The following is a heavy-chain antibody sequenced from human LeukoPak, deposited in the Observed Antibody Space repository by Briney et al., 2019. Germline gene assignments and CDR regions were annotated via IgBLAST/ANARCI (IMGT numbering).Heavy chain of an antibody. CDR2: INSGGTII. CDR1: GFTFSSNE. J-gene: IGHJ4*02. Sequence: GGSLRLSCAASGFTFSSNEMNWVGQAPGKGLEWVSYINSGGTIIYYADSVKGRFTISRDNAKNSLYLQMNSLRAEDTAIYYCARDWFADWGQGTLVIVSS. CDR3: ARDWFAD. V-gene: IGHV3-48*03.